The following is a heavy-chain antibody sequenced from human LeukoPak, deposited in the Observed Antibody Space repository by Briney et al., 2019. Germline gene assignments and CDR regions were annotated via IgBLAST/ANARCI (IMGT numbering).Heavy chain of an antibody. CDR2: ISGSGGTI. V-gene: IGHV3-23*01. CDR1: GFTFSSCA. Sequence: GGSLILSCAASGFTFSSCAMSWVRQAPGKGLEWVSAISGSGGTIFYADSVKGRFTISRDNSKNTLYLQMNSLRAEDTAVYYCISLRKSDSWGQGTLVTVSS. CDR3: ISLRKSDS. J-gene: IGHJ4*02.